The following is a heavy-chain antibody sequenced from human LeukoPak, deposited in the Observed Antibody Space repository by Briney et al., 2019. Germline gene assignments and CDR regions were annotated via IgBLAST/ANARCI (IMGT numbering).Heavy chain of an antibody. Sequence: GGSLRLSCAASGFTFSSYAMSWVRQAPGKGLEWVSVINDSGGSTYYADSVKGRFTISRDNAKNSLYLQMNSLRAEDTAVYYCAREGYSSGEYDYWGQGTLVTVSS. J-gene: IGHJ4*02. CDR3: AREGYSSGEYDY. CDR1: GFTFSSYA. D-gene: IGHD6-25*01. CDR2: INDSGGST. V-gene: IGHV3-23*01.